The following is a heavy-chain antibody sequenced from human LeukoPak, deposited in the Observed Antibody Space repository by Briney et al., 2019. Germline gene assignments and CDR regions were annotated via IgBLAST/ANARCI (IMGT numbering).Heavy chain of an antibody. CDR2: IYASGNT. CDR1: GASVSSTDYF. Sequence: SQTLSLTCTVSGASVSSTDYFWNWIRQPAGKGLEWIGRIYASGNTDYNPSLKSRVTMSLDTSKNQFSLNMNSVAAADSAVYFCARYRAGYTYVPHALDIWGQGTVVTVSS. CDR3: ARYRAGYTYVPHALDI. V-gene: IGHV4-61*02. J-gene: IGHJ3*02. D-gene: IGHD5-24*01.